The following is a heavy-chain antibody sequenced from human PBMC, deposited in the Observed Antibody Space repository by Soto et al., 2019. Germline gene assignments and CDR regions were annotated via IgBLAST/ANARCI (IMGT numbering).Heavy chain of an antibody. CDR1: GGSISSGDYY. J-gene: IGHJ4*02. D-gene: IGHD5-12*01. CDR3: AREDSGYPNAFDY. CDR2: IYYSGST. Sequence: PLSLTCTVSGGSISSGDYYWSWIRQPPGKGLEWIGYIYYSGSTYYNPSLKSRVTISVDTSKNQFSLKLSSVTAADTAVYYCAREDSGYPNAFDYWGQGTLVTVSS. V-gene: IGHV4-30-4*01.